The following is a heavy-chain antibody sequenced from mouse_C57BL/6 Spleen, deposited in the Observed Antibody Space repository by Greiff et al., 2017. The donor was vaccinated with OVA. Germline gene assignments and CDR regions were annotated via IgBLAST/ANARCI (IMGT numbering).Heavy chain of an antibody. V-gene: IGHV1-69*01. CDR2: IDPSDSYT. D-gene: IGHD1-1*01. Sequence: QVQLQQSGAELVMPGASVKLSCKASGYTFTSYWMHWVKQRPGQGLEWIGEIDPSDSYTNYNQKFKGKSTLTVDKSSSTAYMQLSSLTSEDSAVYYCARGGTTGGYFDYWGQGTTLTVSS. CDR1: GYTFTSYW. CDR3: ARGGTTGGYFDY. J-gene: IGHJ2*01.